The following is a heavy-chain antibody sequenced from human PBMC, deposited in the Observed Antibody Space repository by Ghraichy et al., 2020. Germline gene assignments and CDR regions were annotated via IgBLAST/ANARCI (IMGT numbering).Heavy chain of an antibody. Sequence: SETLSLTCAVSGGSISSSNWWSWVRQPPGKGLEWIGEIYHSGSTNYNPSLKSRVTISVDKSKNQFSLKLSSVTAADTAVYYCARDIGRVAAYYYYGMDVWGHGTTVTVSS. CDR3: ARDIGRVAAYYYYGMDV. V-gene: IGHV4-4*02. J-gene: IGHJ6*02. D-gene: IGHD6-19*01. CDR2: IYHSGST. CDR1: GGSISSSNW.